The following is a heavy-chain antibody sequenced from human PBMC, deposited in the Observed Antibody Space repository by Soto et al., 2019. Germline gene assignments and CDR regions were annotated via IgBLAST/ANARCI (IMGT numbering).Heavy chain of an antibody. V-gene: IGHV1-8*01. J-gene: IGHJ4*02. Sequence: QVQLVQSGAEVRKPGASVKVSCKASGYTFASYDINWVRQATGQGLEWMGWVNPNSGNTGYAQNFPGRVNMTRNTSISTDYLELRSLRSEDTAVYYCARGGQWLVHGIDNWGQGTLVTVSS. D-gene: IGHD6-19*01. CDR1: GYTFASYD. CDR3: ARGGQWLVHGIDN. CDR2: VNPNSGNT.